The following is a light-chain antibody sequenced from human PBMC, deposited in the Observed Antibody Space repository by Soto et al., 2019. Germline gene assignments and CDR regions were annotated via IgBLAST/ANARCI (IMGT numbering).Light chain of an antibody. Sequence: QSVLTQPASVSGSPRRSITISCTGTSSDLGAYKYVSWYQQHPGKAPRLMMYDVSNRPSGVSTRFSGSKSGNTASLTISGLQAEDEADYYCTSYTISSTLRCVFGTGTKVTVL. CDR3: TSYTISSTLRCV. CDR1: SSDLGAYKY. V-gene: IGLV2-14*01. CDR2: DVS. J-gene: IGLJ1*01.